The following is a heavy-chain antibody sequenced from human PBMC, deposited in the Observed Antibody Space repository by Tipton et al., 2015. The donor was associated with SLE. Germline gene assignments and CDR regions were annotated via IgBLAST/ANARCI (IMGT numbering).Heavy chain of an antibody. D-gene: IGHD6-13*01. CDR3: ARGPNSSSGFYFDY. CDR2: IYYSGST. V-gene: IGHV4-39*07. CDR1: GGSISSSSYY. Sequence: TLSLTCTVSGGSISSSSYYWGWIRQPPGKGLEWIGSIYYSGSTNYNPSLKSRVTISVDTSKNQFSLKLSSVTAADTAVYYCARGPNSSSGFYFDYWGQGTLVTVSS. J-gene: IGHJ4*02.